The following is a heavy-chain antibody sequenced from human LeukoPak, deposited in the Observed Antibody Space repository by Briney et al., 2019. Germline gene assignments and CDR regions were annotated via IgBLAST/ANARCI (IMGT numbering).Heavy chain of an antibody. CDR1: SGSISSYF. D-gene: IGHD7-27*01. J-gene: IGHJ6*02. Sequence: PSETLSLTCIVSSGSISSYFWSWIRQPPGKGLEWIGYVHYSGTTNCNPSLRGRVTISVDTSKNQFSLKLSSVTAADTAVYYCARVLNWGSFNYYFGMDVWGQGTTVTVTS. CDR3: ARVLNWGSFNYYFGMDV. CDR2: VHYSGTT. V-gene: IGHV4-59*01.